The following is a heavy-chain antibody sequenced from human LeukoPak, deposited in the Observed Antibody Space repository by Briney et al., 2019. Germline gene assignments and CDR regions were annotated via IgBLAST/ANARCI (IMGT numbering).Heavy chain of an antibody. Sequence: ASVKVSCKASGYTFTSYDINWVRQATGQGLEWMGWMNPNSGNTGYAQKFQGRVTMTRNTSISTAYMELSSLRSEDTAVYYCARGRRTGNWFDPWGQGTLDTVSS. CDR1: GYTFTSYD. CDR2: MNPNSGNT. CDR3: ARGRRTGNWFDP. V-gene: IGHV1-8*01. J-gene: IGHJ5*02. D-gene: IGHD3-10*01.